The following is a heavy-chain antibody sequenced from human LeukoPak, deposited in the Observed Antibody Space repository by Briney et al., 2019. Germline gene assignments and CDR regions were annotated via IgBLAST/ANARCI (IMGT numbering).Heavy chain of an antibody. CDR1: GFTFSSYA. V-gene: IGHV3-23*01. CDR2: ISGSGGST. J-gene: IGHJ5*01. D-gene: IGHD5-12*01. Sequence: QPGGSLRLSCAASGFTFSSYAMSWVRQAPGKGLEWVSAISGSGGSTYYADSVKGRFTISRDNAKNSLFLQMNSLRAEDTGIYYCARDRGNSAYGAWFDSWGQGTLVTVSS. CDR3: ARDRGNSAYGAWFDS.